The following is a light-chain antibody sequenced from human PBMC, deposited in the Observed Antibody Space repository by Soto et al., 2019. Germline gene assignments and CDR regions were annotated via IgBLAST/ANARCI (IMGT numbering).Light chain of an antibody. J-gene: IGKJ1*01. CDR3: QQSYSTPRT. CDR1: QSISSY. CDR2: AAS. V-gene: IGKV1-39*01. Sequence: GDRVTITCRASQSISSYLNWYQQKPGKAPKLLIYAASSLQSGVPSRFSGSGSGTDFTLTISNLQPEDFATYYCQQSYSTPRTFGQGIKVDIK.